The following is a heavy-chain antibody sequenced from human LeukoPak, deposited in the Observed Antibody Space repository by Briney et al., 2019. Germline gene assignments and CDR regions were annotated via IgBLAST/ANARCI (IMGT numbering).Heavy chain of an antibody. CDR1: GYTFTSYG. J-gene: IGHJ6*03. CDR2: ISAYNGNT. CDR3: PRAAKNYGSGSYYATKPYYYYMDV. D-gene: IGHD3-10*01. Sequence: ASVKVSCKASGYTFTSYGISWVRQAPGQGLEWMGWISAYNGNTNYAQKLQGRVTMTTDTSTSTAYMELRSLRSDDTAVYYCPRAAKNYGSGSYYATKPYYYYMDVWGKGTTVTISS. V-gene: IGHV1-18*01.